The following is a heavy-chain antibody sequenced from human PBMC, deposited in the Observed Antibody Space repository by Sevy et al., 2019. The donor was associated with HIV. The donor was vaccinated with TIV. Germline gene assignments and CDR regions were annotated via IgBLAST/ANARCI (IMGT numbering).Heavy chain of an antibody. J-gene: IGHJ6*02. CDR2: ISNSGSII. Sequence: GGSLRLSCVASGFTFSSFEMNWVRQAPGKGLEWVSHISNSGSIIYYEDSVKGRFTISRDNAKNTLYLQMNSLRAEDTAVYYCARDNVAEGSPYYGMDVWGQGTTVTVSS. D-gene: IGHD2-15*01. V-gene: IGHV3-48*03. CDR1: GFTFSSFE. CDR3: ARDNVAEGSPYYGMDV.